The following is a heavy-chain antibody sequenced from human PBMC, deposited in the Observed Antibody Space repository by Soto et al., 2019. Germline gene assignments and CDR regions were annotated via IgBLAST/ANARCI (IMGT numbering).Heavy chain of an antibody. CDR2: ISANGQGI. D-gene: IGHD1-7*01. Sequence: GGSLRLACAASGFTCNNYAMSWVRQAPGKGLEWVSAISANGQGIYYADSVQGRFIISRDSSKNTVFLHMDSLTAEDTAVYYCAKDRNYPRDQFHNWGQGTLVTVSS. J-gene: IGHJ4*02. CDR3: AKDRNYPRDQFHN. CDR1: GFTCNNYA. V-gene: IGHV3-23*01.